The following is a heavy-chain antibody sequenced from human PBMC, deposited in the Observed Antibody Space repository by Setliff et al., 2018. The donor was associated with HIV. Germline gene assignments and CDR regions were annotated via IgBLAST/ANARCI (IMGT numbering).Heavy chain of an antibody. CDR2: IWYDGSNK. CDR3: TRGYSGVAIYAFDI. Sequence: GGSLRLSCAASGFTFTTYGMHWVRQAPGKGLEWVAIIWYDGSNKHYADSVKGRFTISRDDSKNTVYLQMNNLRAEDTAVYYCTRGYSGVAIYAFDIWGQGTVVTVSS. J-gene: IGHJ3*02. D-gene: IGHD5-12*01. V-gene: IGHV3-33*01. CDR1: GFTFTTYG.